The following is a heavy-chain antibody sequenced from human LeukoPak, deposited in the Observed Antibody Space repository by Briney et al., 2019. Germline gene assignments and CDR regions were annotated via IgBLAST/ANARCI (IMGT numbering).Heavy chain of an antibody. D-gene: IGHD4-17*01. CDR2: ISGSDGNT. CDR3: AKDSSVPYGITD. CDR1: GFTFSKYA. Sequence: PGGSLRLSCAASGFTFSKYAMSWVRQAPGKGLEWVSAISGSDGNTFYADSVKGRFTISRDNSKNTLSLQMNSLRAEDTALYYCAKDSSVPYGITDSGQGTLVTVSS. J-gene: IGHJ4*02. V-gene: IGHV3-23*01.